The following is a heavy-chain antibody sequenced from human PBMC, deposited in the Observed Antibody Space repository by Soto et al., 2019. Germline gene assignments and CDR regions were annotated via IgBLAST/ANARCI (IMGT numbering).Heavy chain of an antibody. CDR1: GFTFSSYG. CDR2: ISYDGSNT. V-gene: IGHV3-30*18. Sequence: PGGSLRLSCAASGFTFSSYGMLWVRQAPGKGLEWVAIISYDGSNTYYADSVKGRFTISRDNSKSTLYLQMNSLRAEDTALYYCAKGRSYYYYYGVDVWGQGTTVTVS. CDR3: AKGRSYYYYYGVDV. J-gene: IGHJ6*02.